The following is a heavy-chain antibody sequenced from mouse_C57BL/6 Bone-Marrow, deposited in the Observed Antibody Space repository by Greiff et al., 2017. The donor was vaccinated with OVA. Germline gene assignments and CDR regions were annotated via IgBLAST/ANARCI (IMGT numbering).Heavy chain of an antibody. Sequence: VQLKESGGGLVKPGGSLKLSCAASGFTFSSYAMSWVRQTPEKRLEWVATISDGGSYTYYPDNVKGRFTISRDNAKNNLYLQMSHLKSEDTAMYYCARDHYGSSLYFDYWGQGSTLTVSS. J-gene: IGHJ2*01. CDR1: GFTFSSYA. V-gene: IGHV5-4*01. CDR3: ARDHYGSSLYFDY. D-gene: IGHD1-1*01. CDR2: ISDGGSYT.